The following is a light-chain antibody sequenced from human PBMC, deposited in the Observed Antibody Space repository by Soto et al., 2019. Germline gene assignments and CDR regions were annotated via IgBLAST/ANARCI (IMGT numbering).Light chain of an antibody. CDR2: GAS. V-gene: IGKV3-20*01. J-gene: IGKJ1*01. CDR3: QQFGSSPWT. Sequence: EIVLTQSPGALSLSPGERATLSCRASQSVSSSSLAWYQQKPGQAPRLLIYGASTRATGIPDRFSGSGSGTDFTLIISRLEPEDFAVYYCQQFGSSPWTFVQGTKVEIK. CDR1: QSVSSSS.